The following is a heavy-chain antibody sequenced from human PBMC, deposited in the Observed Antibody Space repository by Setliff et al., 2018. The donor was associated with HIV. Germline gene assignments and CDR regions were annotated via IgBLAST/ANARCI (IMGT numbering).Heavy chain of an antibody. J-gene: IGHJ4*02. CDR2: VIPGLGIA. D-gene: IGHD5-12*01. CDR3: ARDAGYIGTSWNY. V-gene: IGHV1-69*10. Sequence: SVKVSCKASGGTLSSYRISWVRQAPGQGLEYMGGVIPGLGIAYYAQRFQGRVTITADESTSTVYMDLSSLRSEDTAMYYCARDAGYIGTSWNYWGQGTLVTV. CDR1: GGTLSSYR.